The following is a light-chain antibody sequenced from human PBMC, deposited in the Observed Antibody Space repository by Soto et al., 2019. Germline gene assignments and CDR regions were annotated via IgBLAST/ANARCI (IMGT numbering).Light chain of an antibody. Sequence: QSALTQPPSASGSPGQSVTISCTGTSSDVGGYNYVSWYQQHPGKAPKLMIYEVSKRPSGVPDRFSGSKSGNTASLTVSGPQAEDGADYYCSSYAGSNKVVFGGGTKLTVL. CDR2: EVS. CDR1: SSDVGGYNY. CDR3: SSYAGSNKVV. J-gene: IGLJ2*01. V-gene: IGLV2-8*01.